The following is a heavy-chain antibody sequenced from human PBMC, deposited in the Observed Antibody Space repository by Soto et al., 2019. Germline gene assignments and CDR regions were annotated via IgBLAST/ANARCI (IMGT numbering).Heavy chain of an antibody. D-gene: IGHD1-26*01. V-gene: IGHV1-69*02. CDR1: GGSFSSHT. CDR2: FIPILGLA. CDR3: ARPSSHIATSGTFNY. Sequence: QVQLVQSGAEVKKPGSSVKVSCKASGGSFSSHTINWVRQAPGQGLEWVGRFIPILGLANYAQKFQGRVTLTADKSTSTVYMELSSLGSDDSDVYYCARPSSHIATSGTFNYWGQGTPVTVSS. J-gene: IGHJ4*02.